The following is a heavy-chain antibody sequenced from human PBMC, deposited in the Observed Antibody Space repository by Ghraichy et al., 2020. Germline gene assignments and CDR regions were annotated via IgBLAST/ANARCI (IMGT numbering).Heavy chain of an antibody. CDR1: GASITGDTNY. D-gene: IGHD3-16*02. CDR2: IYSSGTT. Sequence: SESLSLTCTVSGASITGDTNYWTWLRQHPGKDLEWIGNIYSSGTTYYHSSLKSRVAISIDPTKNHFSLNLSSVTAADTAVYYCERVVMAFLSFVYTGQGALVTFSS. J-gene: IGHJ4*02. V-gene: IGHV4-31*03. CDR3: ERVVMAFLSFVY.